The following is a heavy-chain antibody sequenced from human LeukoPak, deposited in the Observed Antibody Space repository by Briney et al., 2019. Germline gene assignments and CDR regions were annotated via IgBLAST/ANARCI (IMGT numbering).Heavy chain of an antibody. J-gene: IGHJ4*02. CDR2: ISSTGSIT. Sequence: NPGGSLRLSCGASGFAFSDYYMTWIRQSPGRGLEWISYISSTGSITYYADSVEGRFTISRGNAKNSLYLQMNSLRAEDTAVYYCARDWNIVGDDYWGQGTLVTVSS. D-gene: IGHD1-26*01. V-gene: IGHV3-11*04. CDR3: ARDWNIVGDDY. CDR1: GFAFSDYY.